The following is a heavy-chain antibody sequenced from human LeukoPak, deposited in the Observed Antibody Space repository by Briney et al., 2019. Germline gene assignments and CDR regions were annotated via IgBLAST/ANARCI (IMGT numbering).Heavy chain of an antibody. V-gene: IGHV3-21*01. D-gene: IGHD3-22*01. Sequence: GGSLRLSCAASGFTYSSYSMNWVRQAPGKGVEWVSSISSSSSYIYYADSVKGRFTISRDNAKNSLYLQMNSLRAEDTAVYYCAVSMVITFDYWGQGTLVTVSS. CDR1: GFTYSSYS. CDR3: AVSMVITFDY. J-gene: IGHJ4*02. CDR2: ISSSSSYI.